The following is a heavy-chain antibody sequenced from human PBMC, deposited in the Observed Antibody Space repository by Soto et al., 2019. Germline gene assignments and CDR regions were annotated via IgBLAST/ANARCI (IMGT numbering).Heavy chain of an antibody. D-gene: IGHD2-2*01. V-gene: IGHV1-46*01. CDR1: GYTFTSYY. J-gene: IGHJ6*02. CDR3: ARGYCSSTSCQGVYYYGMDV. CDR2: INPSGGST. Sequence: QVQLVQSGAEVKKPGASVKVSCKASGYTFTSYYMHWVRQAPGQGLEWMGIINPSGGSTSYAQKYQGRVTMTRDTSTSTVYVELSSLRSEDTAVYYCARGYCSSTSCQGVYYYGMDVWGQGTTVTVSS.